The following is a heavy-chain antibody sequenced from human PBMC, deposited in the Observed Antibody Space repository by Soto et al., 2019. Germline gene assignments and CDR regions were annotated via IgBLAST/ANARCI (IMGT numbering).Heavy chain of an antibody. J-gene: IGHJ4*02. V-gene: IGHV3-23*01. D-gene: IGHD2-2*01. CDR3: AKLLYCSSISCPNFGY. CDR1: GFTFNNYA. Sequence: GGSLRLSCAASGFTFNNYAFTWVRQAPGKGLEWVSTVTGGGTSPYYADSVEGRFTISRDNSKNSVYLQMNSLRADDTAIYYCAKLLYCSSISCPNFGYWGQGTLVTVSS. CDR2: VTGGGTSP.